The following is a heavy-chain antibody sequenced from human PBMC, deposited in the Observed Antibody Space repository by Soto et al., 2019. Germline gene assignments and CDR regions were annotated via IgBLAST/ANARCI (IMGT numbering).Heavy chain of an antibody. CDR2: ISAYNGNT. CDR3: AIEDLETGL. V-gene: IGHV1-18*01. Sequence: QVQLVQSGAEVKKPGASVKVSCKTSGYTFRTYGITWVRQAPGHGLEWMGWISAYNGNTNYAQNLQGRVILTTDTSTITPYMELRSIRSDDTAVYFCAIEDLETGLWGQGTLVTVSS. J-gene: IGHJ4*02. CDR1: GYTFRTYG.